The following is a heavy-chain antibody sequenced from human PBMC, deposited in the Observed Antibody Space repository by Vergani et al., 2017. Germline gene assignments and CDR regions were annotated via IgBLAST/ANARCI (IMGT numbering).Heavy chain of an antibody. D-gene: IGHD3-9*01. CDR1: GGSFSGYY. V-gene: IGHV4-34*01. Sequence: QVQLQQWGAGLLKPSETLSLTCAVYGGSFSGYYWSWIRQPPGKGLEWIGEINHSGSTNYNPSLKSRVTISVDTSKNQFSLKLSSVTAADTAVYYCARGSALRYFDWNWFDPWGQGTLVTVSS. CDR2: INHSGST. CDR3: ARGSALRYFDWNWFDP. J-gene: IGHJ5*02.